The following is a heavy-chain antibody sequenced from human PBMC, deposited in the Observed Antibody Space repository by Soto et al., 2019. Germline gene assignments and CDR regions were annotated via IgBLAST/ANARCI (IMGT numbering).Heavy chain of an antibody. Sequence: QVQLVQSGAEVKKPGASVKVSCKVSGYTLTELSMHWVRQAPGKGLEWMGGFDPEDGETIYAQKFPGRVTMTEDTSTDTAYMELSSLRSEDTAVYYCATFPFRGSTSCYEDRGQCAFDIWGQGTMVTVSS. D-gene: IGHD2-2*01. J-gene: IGHJ3*02. CDR3: ATFPFRGSTSCYEDRGQCAFDI. CDR1: GYTLTELS. V-gene: IGHV1-24*01. CDR2: FDPEDGET.